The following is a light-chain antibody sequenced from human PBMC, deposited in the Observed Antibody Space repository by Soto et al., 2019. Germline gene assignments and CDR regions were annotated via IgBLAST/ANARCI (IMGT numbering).Light chain of an antibody. Sequence: EIVLTQSPGTLSLSPGERATLSCRASQSVSSKYLAWYQQKTGQAPRVLIYGTSIRASGVPERFSGGGSGTDFTITITRLEPEDFAVYYCQQYGSSLFTFGPGTKVDFK. V-gene: IGKV3-20*01. CDR2: GTS. CDR1: QSVSSKY. J-gene: IGKJ3*01. CDR3: QQYGSSLFT.